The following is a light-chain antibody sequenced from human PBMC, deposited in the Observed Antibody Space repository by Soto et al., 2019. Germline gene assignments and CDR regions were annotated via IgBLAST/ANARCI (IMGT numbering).Light chain of an antibody. CDR1: QDIATY. J-gene: IGKJ1*01. V-gene: IGKV1-33*01. CDR2: DAS. Sequence: DIQMTQSPSSLSASVGNRGTITCQASQDIATYLNWYQQKPVKAPNLLIYDASNLETGVPSRFSGGGSGTHFTFTISNMQPEDIATYYCQQYDNLPPTWTFGQGNKVEI. CDR3: QQYDNLPPTWT.